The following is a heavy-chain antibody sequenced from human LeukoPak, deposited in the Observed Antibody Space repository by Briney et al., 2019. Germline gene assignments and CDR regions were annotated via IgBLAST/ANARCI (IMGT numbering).Heavy chain of an antibody. D-gene: IGHD2-2*01. Sequence: PSETLSLTCTVYGGSISSHYWSWIRQPPGKGLEWIGHISYSGNTHYIPSLKSQVTISIDTPKNQFSLNLSSMTAADTAVYYCARGWGLYQVRKGRPNWFDPWGQGTLVTVSS. CDR2: ISYSGNT. V-gene: IGHV4-59*11. CDR1: GGSISSHY. J-gene: IGHJ5*02. CDR3: ARGWGLYQVRKGRPNWFDP.